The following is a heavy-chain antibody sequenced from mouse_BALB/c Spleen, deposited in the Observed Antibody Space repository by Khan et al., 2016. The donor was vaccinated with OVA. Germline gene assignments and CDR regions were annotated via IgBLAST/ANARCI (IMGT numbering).Heavy chain of an antibody. CDR1: GYTFTNYG. J-gene: IGHJ1*01. D-gene: IGHD4-1*02. V-gene: IGHV9-3-1*01. Sequence: HSGPELKKPGETVKISCRSSGYTFTNYGMNWVKQAPGKGLKWMGWINTYTGEPTYADDFKGRSAFSLETSASTAYLQIKNLKNDDTATSFCARSNSYWYFDVWGAGTTVTVSS. CDR3: ARSNSYWYFDV. CDR2: INTYTGEP.